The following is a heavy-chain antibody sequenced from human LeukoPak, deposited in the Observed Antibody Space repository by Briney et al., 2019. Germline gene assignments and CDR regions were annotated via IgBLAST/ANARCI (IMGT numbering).Heavy chain of an antibody. CDR2: INWNGGTT. CDR1: GFTFSTYD. D-gene: IGHD3-10*01. J-gene: IGHJ6*02. V-gene: IGHV3-20*04. Sequence: PGGSLRLSCEASGFTFSTYDMSWVRQAAGKGPEWVSGINWNGGTTGYAESMKGRFTISRDNAKNPLYLQMNNLRAEDTALYYCGRDEFGQSLRGMDAWGRGTTVTVSS. CDR3: GRDEFGQSLRGMDA.